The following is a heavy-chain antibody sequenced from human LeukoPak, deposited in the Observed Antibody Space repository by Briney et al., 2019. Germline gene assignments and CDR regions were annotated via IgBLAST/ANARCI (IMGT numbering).Heavy chain of an antibody. CDR1: SGSITSYC. CDR2: IYYTGTT. J-gene: IGHJ4*01. Sequence: SETLSLTCTVSSGSITSYCWSWIRQPPGKGLEYIGHIYYTGTTDYNPSLKSRVTMSVDTSKNQFSLRLISVTASDTAVYFCAGAPNRHFFDYWGHGTLVAVSS. CDR3: AGAPNRHFFDY. V-gene: IGHV4-59*01.